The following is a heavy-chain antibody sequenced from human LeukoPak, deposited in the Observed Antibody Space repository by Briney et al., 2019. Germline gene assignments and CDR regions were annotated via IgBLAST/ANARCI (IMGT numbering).Heavy chain of an antibody. J-gene: IGHJ3*02. D-gene: IGHD5-18*01. CDR2: IFSGGST. CDR3: ARADSAHTAMVCAFDI. CDR1: GFSFSSYG. V-gene: IGHV3-66*01. Sequence: PGGSLRLSCVGSGFSFSSYGMTWVRQAPGKGLGWVSTIFSGGSTYYADSVKGRFTISRDNSKNTLYLQMNSLRAEDTAVYYCARADSAHTAMVCAFDIWGQGTMVTVSS.